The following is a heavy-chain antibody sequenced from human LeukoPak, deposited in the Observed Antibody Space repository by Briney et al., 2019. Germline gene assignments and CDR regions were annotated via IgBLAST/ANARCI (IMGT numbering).Heavy chain of an antibody. J-gene: IGHJ4*02. D-gene: IGHD3-22*01. CDR1: GGTFSIFA. CDR3: ARSPLSHYYDSSGLFDY. V-gene: IGHV1-69*01. Sequence: SVKGSCKASGGTFSIFAISWVRQAPGHGLEWMGGVIPIFCRVNYAQKFLGRVTSTADDCKSKAYMELNSLSSEDTDVYYCARSPLSHYYDSSGLFDYWGQGTLVTVSS. CDR2: VIPIFCRV.